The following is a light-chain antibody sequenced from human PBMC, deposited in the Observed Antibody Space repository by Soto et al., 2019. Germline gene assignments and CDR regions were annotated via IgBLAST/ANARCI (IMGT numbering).Light chain of an antibody. CDR2: DTS. CDR1: QDIGHY. V-gene: IGKV1D-8*01. CDR3: QRYYTFPLYT. Sequence: VIWMTQSPSFLSAIRGDRVTISCRMSQDIGHYLAWYREKPGKAPELLIYDTSRLHTGAPSRFSGSGSGTYFTLTISSLQSEDFATYDCQRYYTFPLYTFGQGTKLEI. J-gene: IGKJ2*01.